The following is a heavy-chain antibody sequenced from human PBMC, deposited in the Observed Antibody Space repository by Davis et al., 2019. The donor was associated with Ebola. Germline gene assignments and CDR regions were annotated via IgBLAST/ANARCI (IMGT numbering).Heavy chain of an antibody. CDR1: GFSLSDST. CDR2: IRSKANSYAT. J-gene: IGHJ4*02. CDR3: TSAYGDWDY. V-gene: IGHV3-73*01. Sequence: PGGSLRLSCAASGFSLSDSTIHWVRQASGKGLEWVGRIRSKANSYATAYAASVKGRFTISRDDSKNTAYLQMNSLKTEDTAVYYCTSAYGDWDYWGQGTLVTVSS. D-gene: IGHD4-17*01.